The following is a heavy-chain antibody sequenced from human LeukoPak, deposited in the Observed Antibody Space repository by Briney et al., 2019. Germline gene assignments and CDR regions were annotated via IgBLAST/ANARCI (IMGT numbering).Heavy chain of an antibody. D-gene: IGHD3-22*01. CDR1: GGSVSSGGYY. CDR3: ARDYYDSSGYYDY. V-gene: IGHV4-61*08. J-gene: IGHJ4*02. Sequence: PSETLSLTCTVSGGSVSSGGYYWSWIRQPPGKGLEWIGYVYYSGNTNYNPSLKSRVTISVDTSKNQFSLKLSPVTAADTAVYYCARDYYDSSGYYDYWGQGALVTVSS. CDR2: VYYSGNT.